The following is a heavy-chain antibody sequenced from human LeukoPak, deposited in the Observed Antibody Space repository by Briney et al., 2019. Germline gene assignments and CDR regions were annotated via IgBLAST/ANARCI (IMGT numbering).Heavy chain of an antibody. CDR3: ATRWIVVVPAAMEETTVTSNWFDP. V-gene: IGHV4-39*07. J-gene: IGHJ5*02. Sequence: PSETLSLTCTVSGGSISSSSYYWGWIRQPPGKGLEWIGSIYYSGSTYYNPSLKSRVTISVDTSKNQFSLKLSSVTAADTAVYYCATRWIVVVPAAMEETTVTSNWFDPWGQGTLVTVSS. D-gene: IGHD2-2*01. CDR2: IYYSGST. CDR1: GGSISSSSYY.